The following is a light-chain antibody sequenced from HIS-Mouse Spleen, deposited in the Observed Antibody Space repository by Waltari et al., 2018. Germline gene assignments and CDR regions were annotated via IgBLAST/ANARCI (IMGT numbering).Light chain of an antibody. CDR1: SSDVGSYNR. V-gene: IGLV2-18*02. CDR3: SSYTSSSTV. J-gene: IGLJ1*01. Sequence: QSALTQPPSVSGSPGQSVTISCTGTSSDVGSYNRVSWYQQPPGTAPKLMIYEVSNRPSGVPDRFSGSKSGNTASLTISALQAEDEADYYCSSYTSSSTVFGTGTKVTVL. CDR2: EVS.